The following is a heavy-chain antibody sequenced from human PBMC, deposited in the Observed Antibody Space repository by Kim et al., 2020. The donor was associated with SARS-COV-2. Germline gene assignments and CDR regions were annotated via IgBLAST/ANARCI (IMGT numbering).Heavy chain of an antibody. Sequence: YYVDSVKGRFTISRDNAKNSLYLQMNSLRAEDTAVYYCARDVVGYSYGSDVWGQGTTVTVSS. J-gene: IGHJ6*02. V-gene: IGHV3-7*03. D-gene: IGHD5-18*01. CDR3: ARDVVGYSYGSDV.